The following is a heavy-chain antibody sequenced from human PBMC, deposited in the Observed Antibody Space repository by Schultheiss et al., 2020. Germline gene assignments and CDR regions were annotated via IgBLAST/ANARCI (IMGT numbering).Heavy chain of an antibody. D-gene: IGHD3-16*02. V-gene: IGHV3-23*01. CDR3: VAQVFVPQY. CDR2: ISGSGGST. J-gene: IGHJ4*02. Sequence: GGSLRLSCAASGFTFGDYAMHWVRQAPGKGLEWVSAISGSGGSTYYADSVKGRFTISRDNSKNMLYLQMDSLRAEDTAVYYCVAQVFVPQYWGRGTRVTVSS. CDR1: GFTFGDYA.